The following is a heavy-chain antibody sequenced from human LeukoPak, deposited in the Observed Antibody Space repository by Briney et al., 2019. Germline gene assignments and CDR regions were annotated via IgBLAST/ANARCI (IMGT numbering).Heavy chain of an antibody. Sequence: GGSLRLSCAASGSTFSSYAMSWVRQAPGKGLEWVSAISGSGGSTYYADSVKGRFTISRDNSKNTLYLQMNSLRAEDTAVYYCAKESLSIAAAGTEFDYWGQGTLVTVSS. CDR1: GSTFSSYA. CDR3: AKESLSIAAAGTEFDY. J-gene: IGHJ4*02. CDR2: ISGSGGST. V-gene: IGHV3-23*01. D-gene: IGHD6-13*01.